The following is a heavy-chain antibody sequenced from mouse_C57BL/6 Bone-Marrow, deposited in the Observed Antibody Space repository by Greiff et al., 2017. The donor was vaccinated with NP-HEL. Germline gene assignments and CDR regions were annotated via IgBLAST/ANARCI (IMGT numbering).Heavy chain of an antibody. CDR2: ISYDGSN. Sequence: VQLQQSGPGLVKPSQSLSLTCSVTGYSITSGYYWNWIRQFPGNKLEWMGYISYDGSNNYNPSLKNRISITRDTSKNQFFLKLNSVTTEDTATYYCATQGLITTVAMDYWGQGTSVTVSS. J-gene: IGHJ4*01. CDR3: ATQGLITTVAMDY. V-gene: IGHV3-6*01. CDR1: GYSITSGYY. D-gene: IGHD1-1*01.